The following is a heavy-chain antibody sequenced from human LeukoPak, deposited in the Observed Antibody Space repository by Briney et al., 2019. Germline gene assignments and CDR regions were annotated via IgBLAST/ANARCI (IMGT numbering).Heavy chain of an antibody. J-gene: IGHJ3*02. CDR2: ISASGDYT. V-gene: IGHV3-23*01. CDR3: AKDPNGDYVGAFDS. D-gene: IGHD4-17*01. Sequence: AGESLRLSCAASGFTFSAYAVIWVRHPPGEGLGCVSSISASGDYTHYADSVKGRFDISRDNSKNTVYLPMSSLRAEDAALYYCAKDPNGDYVGAFDSWGQGTTVIVSS. CDR1: GFTFSAYA.